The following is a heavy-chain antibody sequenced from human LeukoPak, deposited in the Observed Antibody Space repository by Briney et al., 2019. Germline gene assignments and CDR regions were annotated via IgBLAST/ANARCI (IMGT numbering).Heavy chain of an antibody. CDR2: IKEDGSVS. Sequence: GGSLRLSCAASGFTFSGYWMAWVRQAPGKGLEWVANIKEDGSVSIYVDSVKGRSTISRDNAKNSLYLQMNSLRAEDRAVYYCARDNYYKMDVWGRGTTVTVSS. V-gene: IGHV3-7*01. CDR1: GFTFSGYW. CDR3: ARDNYYKMDV. J-gene: IGHJ6*03.